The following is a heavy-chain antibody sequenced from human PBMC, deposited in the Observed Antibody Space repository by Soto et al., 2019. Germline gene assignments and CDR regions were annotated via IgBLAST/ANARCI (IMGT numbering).Heavy chain of an antibody. CDR3: AREPRYCRGGSCSITGDAYDI. V-gene: IGHV3-66*01. D-gene: IGHD2-15*01. J-gene: IGHJ3*02. CDR2: ISNRGDT. CDR1: GFIVSDTY. Sequence: GGSLRLSCAASGFIVSDTYVNWVRQAPGKGLEWVSVISNRGDTHYADSVRGRFSLSRDISDNTLHLQMNNLRVEDTAVYYCAREPRYCRGGSCSITGDAYDIWGQGAMVTVSS.